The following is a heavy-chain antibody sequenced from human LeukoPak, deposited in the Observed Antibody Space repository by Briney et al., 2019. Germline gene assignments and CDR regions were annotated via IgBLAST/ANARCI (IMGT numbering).Heavy chain of an antibody. Sequence: SETLSLTCTVSGGSISSYYWSWIRQPAGKGLEWIGRIYTSGSTNYNPSLKSRVTMSVDTSKNQFSLKLSSVTAADTAVYYCARDLISKVGYYAFDYWGQGTLVTVSS. CDR1: GGSISSYY. CDR3: ARDLISKVGYYAFDY. V-gene: IGHV4-4*07. D-gene: IGHD3-22*01. CDR2: IYTSGST. J-gene: IGHJ4*02.